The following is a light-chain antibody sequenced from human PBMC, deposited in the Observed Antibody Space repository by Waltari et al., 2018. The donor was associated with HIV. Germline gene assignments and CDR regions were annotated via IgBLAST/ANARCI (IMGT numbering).Light chain of an antibody. V-gene: IGLV2-11*01. CDR1: SRYVNNYNY. CDR2: GVN. CDR3: CSYAGSNMHWV. Sequence: QSALTQPRSVSGSPGQSVTISCTGTSRYVNNYNYVSWYQHHPGEAPKLVIFGVNKLPSGVPDRCSGSNSGNTASLTISGLQAEDEGHYYCCSYAGSNMHWVFGGGTKLTVL. J-gene: IGLJ3*02.